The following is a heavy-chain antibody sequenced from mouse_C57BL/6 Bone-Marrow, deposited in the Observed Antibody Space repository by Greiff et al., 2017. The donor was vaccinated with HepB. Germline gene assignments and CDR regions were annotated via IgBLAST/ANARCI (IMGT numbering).Heavy chain of an antibody. V-gene: IGHV2-2*01. CDR3: ARMGYGSSYDYFDY. D-gene: IGHD1-1*01. CDR2: IWSGGST. Sequence: QVQLQQSGPGLVQPSQSLSITCTVSGFSLTSYGVHWVRQSPGKGLEWLGVIWSGGSTDYNAAFIYRLSISKDNSKSQVFLKMNSLQADDTAIYYCARMGYGSSYDYFDYWGQGTTLTVSS. CDR1: GFSLTSYG. J-gene: IGHJ2*01.